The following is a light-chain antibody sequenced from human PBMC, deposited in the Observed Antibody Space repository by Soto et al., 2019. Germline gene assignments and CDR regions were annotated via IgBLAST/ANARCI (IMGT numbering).Light chain of an antibody. CDR2: GAS. CDR1: QSIRNF. CDR3: QQYGSSPRT. V-gene: IGKV3-20*01. J-gene: IGKJ1*01. Sequence: EIVLTQSPGTLSLSPGERATLSCRASQSIRNFLAWYQQKPGQAPRLLIYGASTRATGIPARFSGSGSGTEFTLTISSLEPEDFAVYYCQQYGSSPRTFGQGTKVDIK.